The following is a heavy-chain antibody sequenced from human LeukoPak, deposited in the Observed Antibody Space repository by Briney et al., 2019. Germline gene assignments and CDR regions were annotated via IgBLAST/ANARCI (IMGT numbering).Heavy chain of an antibody. CDR1: GGSISSYY. Sequence: PSQTLSLTCTVSGGSISSYYWSWIRQPPGKGLEWIGYIYYSGSTNYNPSLKSRVTISVDTSKNQFSLKLSSVTAADTAVYYCARDLGVYSSSWSLGYWGQGTLVTVSS. V-gene: IGHV4-59*01. CDR2: IYYSGST. D-gene: IGHD6-13*01. CDR3: ARDLGVYSSSWSLGY. J-gene: IGHJ4*02.